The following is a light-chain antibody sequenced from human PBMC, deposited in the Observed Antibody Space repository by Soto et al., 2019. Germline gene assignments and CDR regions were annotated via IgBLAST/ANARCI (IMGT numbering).Light chain of an antibody. CDR1: SSNIGTGYD. Sequence: QSVLTQPPSVSGAPGQRVTISCTGSSSNIGTGYDVHWYQQLPGTAPKLLIYGNSNRPSGVPDRFSGSKSGTSASLAMTGRQAEDEADYYCQSYDSSLSGVFGTGTKVTV. CDR3: QSYDSSLSGV. V-gene: IGLV1-40*01. CDR2: GNS. J-gene: IGLJ1*01.